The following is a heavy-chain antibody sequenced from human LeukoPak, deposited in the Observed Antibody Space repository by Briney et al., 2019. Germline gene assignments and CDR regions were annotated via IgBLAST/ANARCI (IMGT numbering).Heavy chain of an antibody. CDR2: ISGSGAST. CDR1: GFTFSSYT. V-gene: IGHV3-23*01. D-gene: IGHD1-14*01. CDR3: AKKYNTGLDP. J-gene: IGHJ5*02. Sequence: GGSLRLSCAASGFTFSSYTMSWVRQAPGKGLEWVSDISGSGASTYYADSVKGRFTISRDNSKNTLYLQMNSLRAEDTAVYYCAKKYNTGLDPWGQGTLVTVSS.